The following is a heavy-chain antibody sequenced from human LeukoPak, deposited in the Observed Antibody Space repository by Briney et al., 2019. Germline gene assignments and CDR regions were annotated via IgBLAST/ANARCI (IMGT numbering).Heavy chain of an antibody. D-gene: IGHD1-7*01. V-gene: IGHV3-66*01. Sequence: GGSLRLSCAASGLTVSSTYMSWVRQTPGKGLEWVSVIYSGGSTYYADSVKGRFTISRDNSKNTLYLQMNSLRAEDTAVYYCARGLSGTRFDYWGQGTLVTVSS. J-gene: IGHJ4*02. CDR1: GLTVSSTY. CDR3: ARGLSGTRFDY. CDR2: IYSGGST.